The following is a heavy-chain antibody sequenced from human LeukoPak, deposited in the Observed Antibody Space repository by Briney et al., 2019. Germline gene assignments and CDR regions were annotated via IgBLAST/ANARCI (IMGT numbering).Heavy chain of an antibody. CDR1: GYTFTSYD. CDR3: ARDLYRWNSLDY. D-gene: IGHD1-7*01. V-gene: IGHV1-8*01. CDR2: MNPNSGNT. Sequence: GASVKVSCKASGYTFTSYDINWVRQATGQGLEWMGWMNPNSGNTGYAQKFQGRVTMTRDTSISTAYMELSSLRSEDTAVYYCARDLYRWNSLDYWGQGTLVTVSS. J-gene: IGHJ4*02.